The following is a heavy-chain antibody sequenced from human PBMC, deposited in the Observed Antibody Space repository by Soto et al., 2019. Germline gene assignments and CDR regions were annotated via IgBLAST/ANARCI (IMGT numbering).Heavy chain of an antibody. CDR1: GYSFTTYW. Sequence: AGESLKISCKGFGYSFTTYWIGWVRQMPGKGLEWMGIMYPGESNTRYSPSFQGQVTISADRSISTAYLQWSSLKASDTAMYYCVSAAHNGNWFPEAFDMWGQGTMATVS. D-gene: IGHD1-20*01. CDR2: MYPGESNT. V-gene: IGHV5-51*01. J-gene: IGHJ3*02. CDR3: VSAAHNGNWFPEAFDM.